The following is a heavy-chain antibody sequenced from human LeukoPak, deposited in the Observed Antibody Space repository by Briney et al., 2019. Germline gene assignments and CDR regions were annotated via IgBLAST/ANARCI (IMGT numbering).Heavy chain of an antibody. D-gene: IGHD2-2*02. CDR1: GYTFTSYG. Sequence: GASVTVSFKASGYTFTSYGISWVGQAPGQGREGMGWISAYNGNTNYAQKLQGRVAMTTDTSTSTAYMELRSLRSDDTAVYYCARAPVVVPAAIGGWFDPWGQGTLVTVSS. CDR2: ISAYNGNT. CDR3: ARAPVVVPAAIGGWFDP. V-gene: IGHV1-18*01. J-gene: IGHJ5*02.